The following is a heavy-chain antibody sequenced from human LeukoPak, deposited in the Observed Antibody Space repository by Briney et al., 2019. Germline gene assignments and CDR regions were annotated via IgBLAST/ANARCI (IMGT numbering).Heavy chain of an antibody. CDR1: GFTFSSYA. V-gene: IGHV3-23*01. CDR3: AKWFGNYYDSSGYNEGPTLYFDI. D-gene: IGHD3-22*01. CDR2: ISGSGGST. J-gene: IGHJ3*02. Sequence: PGGSLRLSCAASGFTFSSYAMSWVRQAPGKGLEWVSAISGSGGSTYYADSVKGRFTISRDNSKNTLYLQMNSLRAEDTAVYYCAKWFGNYYDSSGYNEGPTLYFDIWGQGTMVTASS.